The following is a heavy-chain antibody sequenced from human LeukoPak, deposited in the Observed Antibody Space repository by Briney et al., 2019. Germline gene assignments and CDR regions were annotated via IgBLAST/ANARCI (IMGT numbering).Heavy chain of an antibody. CDR2: ISTDGSRI. CDR3: TRGVAISTSGWYDTFDY. CDR1: GFTFRDYA. J-gene: IGHJ4*02. V-gene: IGHV3-64*02. D-gene: IGHD6-19*01. Sequence: PGGSLRLSCAASGFTFRDYAMYWVRQAPGKGLEYVSVISTDGSRIYYADSVKGRFTISRDNSKNTLYLQMGSRRAEDMAVYYCTRGVAISTSGWYDTFDYWGQGALVTVSS.